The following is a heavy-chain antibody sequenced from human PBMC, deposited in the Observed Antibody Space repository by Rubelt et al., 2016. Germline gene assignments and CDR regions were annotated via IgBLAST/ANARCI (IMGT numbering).Heavy chain of an antibody. CDR1: GGSFSGYY. CDR2: INHSGST. Sequence: QVQLQQWGAGLLKPSETLSLTCAVYGGSFSGYYWSWIRQPPGKGLEWIGEINHSGSTNYNPSLKSRVTISVDTSKNQFSLKLSSVTAADTAVYYCASTYGSGSYTPFDYWGQGTLVTVSS. D-gene: IGHD3-10*01. V-gene: IGHV4-34*01. CDR3: ASTYGSGSYTPFDY. J-gene: IGHJ4*02.